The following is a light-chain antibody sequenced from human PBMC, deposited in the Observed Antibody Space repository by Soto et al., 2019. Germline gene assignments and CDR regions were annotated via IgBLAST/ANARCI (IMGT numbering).Light chain of an antibody. CDR3: QQYGSSPQT. J-gene: IGKJ1*01. CDR2: GAS. Sequence: EIVLTQSPGTLSLSPGERATLSCRASQSVSSSYLAWYQQKPGQAPRLLIYGASSRATGIPDRFSGSGYGTDVTLTISRLEPEDFAVYYCQQYGSSPQTFGQGTKVEIK. CDR1: QSVSSSY. V-gene: IGKV3-20*01.